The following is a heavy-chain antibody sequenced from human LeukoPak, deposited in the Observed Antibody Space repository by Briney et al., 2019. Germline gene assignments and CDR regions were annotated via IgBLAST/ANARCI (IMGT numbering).Heavy chain of an antibody. J-gene: IGHJ6*02. Sequence: ASVKVSCKASGYTFTGYYMHWVRQAPRQGLKWMGWINPNSGGTNYAQKFQGRVTMTRDTSISTAYMELSRLRADDTAVYYCATWQQPLNYCYYGMDVWGQGTTVTVSS. CDR2: INPNSGGT. D-gene: IGHD6-13*01. CDR3: ATWQQPLNYCYYGMDV. V-gene: IGHV1-2*02. CDR1: GYTFTGYY.